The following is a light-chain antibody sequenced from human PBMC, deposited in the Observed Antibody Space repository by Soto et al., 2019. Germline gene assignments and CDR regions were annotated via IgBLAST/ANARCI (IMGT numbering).Light chain of an antibody. V-gene: IGKV3-11*01. CDR1: QSIGST. CDR3: QHRGNWPA. J-gene: IGKJ4*01. Sequence: EVVLTQSPAILSLSPGERATLSCRASQSIGSTLAWYQQRSGQAPRLLIYDASSRATGIPGRISGSGSGTDFALTISSLEVEGFAVYYCQHRGNWPAFGGGTKVEIK. CDR2: DAS.